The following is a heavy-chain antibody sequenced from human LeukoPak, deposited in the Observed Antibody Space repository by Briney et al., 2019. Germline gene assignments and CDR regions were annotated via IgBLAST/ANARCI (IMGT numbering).Heavy chain of an antibody. J-gene: IGHJ4*02. CDR1: GGSFSGYY. CDR3: ARVGYGTRGSSY. CDR2: INHSGST. V-gene: IGHV4-34*01. D-gene: IGHD5-18*01. Sequence: SETLSLTCAVYGGSFSGYYWSLIRRPPGKGLEWIGEINHSGSTNYNPSLKSRVTISVDTSKNQFSLKLSSVTAADTAVYYCARVGYGTRGSSYWGQGTLVTVSS.